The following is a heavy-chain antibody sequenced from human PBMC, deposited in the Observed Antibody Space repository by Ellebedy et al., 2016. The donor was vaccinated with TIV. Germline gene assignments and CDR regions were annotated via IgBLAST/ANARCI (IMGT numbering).Heavy chain of an antibody. CDR2: IKQDESEI. J-gene: IGHJ5*02. Sequence: GESLKISXAASGFSSGPYWMSWVRQAPGKGLEWVATIKQDESEIYYVDSVKGRFTISRDNANNSVFLEISSVRAEDTAVYYCARGVGSELYGDYDLWFDPWGRGTRVTVSS. D-gene: IGHD4-17*01. CDR3: ARGVGSELYGDYDLWFDP. V-gene: IGHV3-7*03. CDR1: GFSSGPYW.